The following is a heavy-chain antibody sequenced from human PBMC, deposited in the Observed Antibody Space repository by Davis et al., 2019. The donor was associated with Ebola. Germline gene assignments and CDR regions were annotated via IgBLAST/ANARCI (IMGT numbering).Heavy chain of an antibody. D-gene: IGHD1-14*01. CDR3: ARFSRTYYYYMDV. V-gene: IGHV3-11*06. J-gene: IGHJ6*03. CDR1: GFTFSDYY. Sequence: PGGSLRLSCAASGFTFSDYYMSWIRQAPGKGLEWVSYISSSSSYTNYADSVKGRFTISRDNAKNSLYLQMNSLRAEDTAVYYCARFSRTYYYYMDVWGKGTTVTVSS. CDR2: ISSSSSYT.